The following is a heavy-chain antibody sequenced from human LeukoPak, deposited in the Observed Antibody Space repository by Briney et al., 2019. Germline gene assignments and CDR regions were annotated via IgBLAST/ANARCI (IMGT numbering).Heavy chain of an antibody. CDR2: IYYSGST. D-gene: IGHD3-16*01. CDR1: GYSISSSNW. V-gene: IGHV4-28*06. Sequence: SETLSLTCAVSGYSISSSNWWGWIRPPPGKGLEWIGYIYYSGSTNYNPSLKSRVTMSVDTSKNQFSLKLSSVTALDTAVYYCARDQYYDSKGWFDPWGQGTLVTVSS. J-gene: IGHJ5*02. CDR3: ARDQYYDSKGWFDP.